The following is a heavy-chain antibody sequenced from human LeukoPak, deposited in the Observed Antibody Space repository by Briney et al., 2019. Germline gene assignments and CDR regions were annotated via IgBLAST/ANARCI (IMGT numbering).Heavy chain of an antibody. CDR2: INYSGST. Sequence: SETLSLTCTVSGGSFSSYYWGWIRQPPGKGLEWIGRINYSGSTYYNPSLKSRVTISVDTSKNHFSLRLTSMTAADTAVYYCARLTHSYYSDTSGYYPYYYMDVWGKGTTVTVSS. CDR1: GGSFSSYY. J-gene: IGHJ6*03. CDR3: ARLTHSYYSDTSGYYPYYYMDV. D-gene: IGHD3-22*01. V-gene: IGHV4-39*02.